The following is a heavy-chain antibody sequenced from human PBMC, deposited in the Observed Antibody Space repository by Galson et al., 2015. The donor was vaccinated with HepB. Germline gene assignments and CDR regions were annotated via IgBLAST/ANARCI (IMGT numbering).Heavy chain of an antibody. Sequence: SLRLSCAASGFTFGDYAMSWFRQAPGKGLEWVGFIRSKAYGGTTEYTASVKGRFTISRDDSKSIAYLQMNSLKTEDTAVYYCTRSRGYSYGTPGPKLFPFDYWGQGTLVTVSS. J-gene: IGHJ4*02. CDR1: GFTFGDYA. CDR3: TRSRGYSYGTPGPKLFPFDY. CDR2: IRSKAYGGTT. D-gene: IGHD5-18*01. V-gene: IGHV3-49*01.